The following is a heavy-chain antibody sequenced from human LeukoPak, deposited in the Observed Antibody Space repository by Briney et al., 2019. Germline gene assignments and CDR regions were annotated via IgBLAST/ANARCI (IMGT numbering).Heavy chain of an antibody. D-gene: IGHD6-6*01. CDR3: ARDVGARLPGY. CDR1: GGSISSNNW. V-gene: IGHV4-4*02. J-gene: IGHJ4*02. Sequence: SGTLSLTCAVSGGSISSNNWWSWVRQPPGKGLEWIGEMYHSGSTNYKPSLKSRVTISVDKSKNQFSLQLSSVTAADTAVYYCARDVGARLPGYWGQGTLVTVSS. CDR2: MYHSGST.